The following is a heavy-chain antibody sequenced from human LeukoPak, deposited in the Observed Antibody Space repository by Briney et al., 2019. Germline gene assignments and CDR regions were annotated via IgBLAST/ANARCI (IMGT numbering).Heavy chain of an antibody. CDR3: ARDLEGYCGGDCYSPYFDY. V-gene: IGHV4-38-2*02. D-gene: IGHD2-21*02. J-gene: IGHJ4*02. CDR1: GYSISSGYY. Sequence: SETLSLTCTVSGYSISSGYYWGWIRQPPGKGLEWIGSIYHSGSTYYNPSLKSRVTISVDTSRNQFSLKLSSVTAAVTAVYYCARDLEGYCGGDCYSPYFDYWGQGTLVTVSS. CDR2: IYHSGST.